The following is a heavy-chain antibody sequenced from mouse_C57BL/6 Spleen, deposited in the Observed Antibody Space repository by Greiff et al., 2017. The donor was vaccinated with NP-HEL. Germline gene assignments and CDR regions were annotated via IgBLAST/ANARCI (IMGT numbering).Heavy chain of an antibody. CDR3: AYGSSSYYYAMDY. J-gene: IGHJ4*01. CDR1: GYTFTGYW. CDR2: ILPGSGST. V-gene: IGHV1-9*01. Sequence: VKVVESGAELMKPGASVKLSCKATGYTFTGYWIEWVKQRPGHGLEWIGEILPGSGSTNYNEKFKGKATFTADTSSNTAYMQLSSLTTEDSAIYYCAYGSSSYYYAMDYWGQGTSVTVSS. D-gene: IGHD1-1*01.